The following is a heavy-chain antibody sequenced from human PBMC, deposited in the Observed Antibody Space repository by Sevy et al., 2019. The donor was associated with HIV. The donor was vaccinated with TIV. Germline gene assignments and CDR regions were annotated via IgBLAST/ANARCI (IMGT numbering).Heavy chain of an antibody. V-gene: IGHV4-34*01. D-gene: IGHD3-22*01. Sequence: SETLSLTCAVYGGSFSGYYWSWIRQPPGKGLEWIGEINHSGSTNYNPSLKSRVTISVDTSKNQFSLKLISVTAADTAVYYCARGGENTSSGYNSLDYWGQGTLVTVSS. J-gene: IGHJ4*02. CDR2: INHSGST. CDR3: ARGGENTSSGYNSLDY. CDR1: GGSFSGYY.